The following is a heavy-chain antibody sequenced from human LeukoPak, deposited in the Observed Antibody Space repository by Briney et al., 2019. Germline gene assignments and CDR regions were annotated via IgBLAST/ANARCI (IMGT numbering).Heavy chain of an antibody. J-gene: IGHJ4*02. CDR1: GGSISRSSYY. Sequence: SETLSLTCTVSGGSISRSSYYWGWFRQPPGKGLEWIGSIYYSGSTYYNQSLRSRVTISVDTSKNQFSLKLSSVTAADTAVYYCARTEWELPTFGWGQGTLVTVSS. CDR2: IYYSGST. D-gene: IGHD1-26*01. V-gene: IGHV4-39*01. CDR3: ARTEWELPTFG.